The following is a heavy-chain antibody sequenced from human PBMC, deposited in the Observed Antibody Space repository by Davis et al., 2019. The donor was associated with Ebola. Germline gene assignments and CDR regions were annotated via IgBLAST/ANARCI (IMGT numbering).Heavy chain of an antibody. CDR1: GFTFSSYS. D-gene: IGHD4-17*01. J-gene: IGHJ4*02. Sequence: PGGSLRLSCPASGFTFSSYSMNWARQVPGKGLEWVSYISSSSSTIYYADSVKGRFTISRDNAKSSLYLQMNSLRDEDTAIYYCVRGRYGDYVSDYWGQGTLVTVSS. CDR2: ISSSSSTI. V-gene: IGHV3-48*02. CDR3: VRGRYGDYVSDY.